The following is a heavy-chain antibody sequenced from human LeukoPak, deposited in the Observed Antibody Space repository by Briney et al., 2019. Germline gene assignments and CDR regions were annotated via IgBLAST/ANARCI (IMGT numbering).Heavy chain of an antibody. CDR1: GYTFTSYA. CDR2: INAGNGNT. J-gene: IGHJ4*02. D-gene: IGHD3-22*01. Sequence: VSVKVSCKASGYTFTSYAMHWVRQAPGQRLEWMGWINAGNGNTKYSQKFQGRVTITRDTSASTAYMELSSLRSEDTAVYYCARDFSGYYYYFDYWGRGTLVTVSS. V-gene: IGHV1-3*01. CDR3: ARDFSGYYYYFDY.